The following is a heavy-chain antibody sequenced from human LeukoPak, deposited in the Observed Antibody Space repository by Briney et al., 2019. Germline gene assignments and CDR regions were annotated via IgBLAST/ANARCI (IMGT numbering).Heavy chain of an antibody. CDR3: ARALRGEGSGATGHY. D-gene: IGHD3-10*01. CDR2: ISYDGSNK. Sequence: GSLRLSCAASGFTFSSYGMHWVRQAPGKGLEWVAVISYDGSNKYYADSVKGRFTISRDNSKNTLYLQMNSLRAEDTAVYYCARALRGEGSGATGHYWGQGTLVTVSS. J-gene: IGHJ4*02. V-gene: IGHV3-30*03. CDR1: GFTFSSYG.